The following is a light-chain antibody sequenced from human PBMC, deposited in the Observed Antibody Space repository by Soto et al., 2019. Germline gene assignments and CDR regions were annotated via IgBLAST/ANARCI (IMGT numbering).Light chain of an antibody. J-gene: IGLJ1*01. CDR2: EVA. CDR1: SRDIGFYNY. Sequence: QSALTQPASVSGSPGQSITISCTGTSRDIGFYNYVSWYQQHPGKAPKLIIYEVAKRPSGVSSRFSGSKSGNTASLTISGLQAEDEADYHCSSYTNTGTLYVFGTGTKLT. CDR3: SSYTNTGTLYV. V-gene: IGLV2-14*01.